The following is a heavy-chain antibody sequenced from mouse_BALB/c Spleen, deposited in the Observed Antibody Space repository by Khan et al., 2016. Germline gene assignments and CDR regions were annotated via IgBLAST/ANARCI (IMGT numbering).Heavy chain of an antibody. D-gene: IGHD1-1*01. CDR1: GFDFSRYW. Sequence: EVKLLESGGGLVQPGGSLKLSCAASGFDFSRYWMSWVRQAPGKGLEWIGEINPDSSTINYTPSLKDKFIISRDNAKNTLYLQLSKVRSEDTALYCCTRLYYSGFSDYWGQGTTLTVSS. J-gene: IGHJ2*01. V-gene: IGHV4-1*02. CDR3: TRLYYSGFSDY. CDR2: INPDSSTI.